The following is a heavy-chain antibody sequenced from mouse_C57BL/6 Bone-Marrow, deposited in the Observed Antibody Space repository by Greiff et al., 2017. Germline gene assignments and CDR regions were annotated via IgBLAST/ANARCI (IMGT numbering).Heavy chain of an antibody. CDR1: GFTFSDYY. J-gene: IGHJ2*01. Sequence: EVQLVESEGGLVQPGSSMKLSCTASGFTFSDYYMAWVRQVPEKGLEWVANINYDGSSTYYLDSLKSRFIISRDNAKNIPYLQMSSLKSEDTATYYCARDCYYFDYWGQGTTRTVSA. V-gene: IGHV5-16*01. CDR2: INYDGSST. CDR3: ARDCYYFDY.